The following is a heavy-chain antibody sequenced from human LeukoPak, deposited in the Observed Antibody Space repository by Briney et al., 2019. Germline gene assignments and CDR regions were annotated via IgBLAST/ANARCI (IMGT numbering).Heavy chain of an antibody. Sequence: GESLKISCKGFAYTFTSYWTGWVRQMPGKGLEWMGIIYPGDSDTRYSPSFQGQVTISADKSISTAYLQWSSLKASDTAMYYCARHPYCSGRSCYSDYWGQGTLVTVSS. CDR2: IYPGDSDT. CDR1: AYTFTSYW. CDR3: ARHPYCSGRSCYSDY. D-gene: IGHD2-15*01. V-gene: IGHV5-51*01. J-gene: IGHJ4*02.